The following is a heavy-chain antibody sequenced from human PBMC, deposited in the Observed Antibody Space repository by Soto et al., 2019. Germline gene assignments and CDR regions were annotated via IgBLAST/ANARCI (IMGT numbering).Heavy chain of an antibody. V-gene: IGHV3-23*01. CDR1: GFTFSTYA. CDR2: IRSGGVYM. Sequence: GGSLRLCCAGSGFTFSTYAMSWVRRAPGKGREWVSSIRSGGVYMYYVDSVRGRFTISRDNFQSTLYLQMNSLRAEDTAVYYCPGPLDLSPYYFYYGMDLWGQGTTVTVSS. J-gene: IGHJ6*02. CDR3: PGPLDLSPYYFYYGMDL.